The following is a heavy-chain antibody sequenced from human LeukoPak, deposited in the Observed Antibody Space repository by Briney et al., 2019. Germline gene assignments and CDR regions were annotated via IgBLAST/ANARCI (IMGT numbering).Heavy chain of an antibody. CDR2: ISYDGSNK. J-gene: IGHJ4*02. CDR3: AKSQGGFGELFGNPGTLFDY. CDR1: GFTFSSYG. Sequence: GRSLRLSCAASGFTFSSYGMQWVRQAPGKGLEWVAVISYDGSNKYYADSVKGRFTISRDNSKNTLYLQMNSLRAEDTAVYYCAKSQGGFGELFGNPGTLFDYWGQGTLVTVSS. V-gene: IGHV3-30*18. D-gene: IGHD3-10*01.